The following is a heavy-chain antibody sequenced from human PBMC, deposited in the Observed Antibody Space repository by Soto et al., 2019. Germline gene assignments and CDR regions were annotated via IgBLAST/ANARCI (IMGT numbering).Heavy chain of an antibody. J-gene: IGHJ4*02. CDR3: AKVSYYDSSGPNGNY. D-gene: IGHD3-22*01. V-gene: IGHV3-9*01. Sequence: GGSLRLSCAASGFTFDDYAMHWVRQAPGKGLEWVSGISWNSGSIDYADSVKGRFTISRDNSKNTLYLQMNSLRAEDTAVYYCAKVSYYDSSGPNGNYWGQGTLVTVSS. CDR1: GFTFDDYA. CDR2: ISWNSGSI.